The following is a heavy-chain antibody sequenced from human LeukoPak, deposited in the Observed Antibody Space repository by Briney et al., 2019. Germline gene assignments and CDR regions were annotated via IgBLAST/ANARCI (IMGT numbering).Heavy chain of an antibody. J-gene: IGHJ4*02. CDR2: IDPNSGGT. V-gene: IGHV1-2*02. CDR3: ARGGIQLWLRLFDY. CDR1: RYAFTGYY. Sequence: ASVKVSCKASRYAFTGYYMHWVRQAPGQGLEWMGWIDPNSGGTNYAQKFQGRVTMTRDTSISTAYLELTRLRSDDTAVYYCARGGIQLWLRLFDYWGQGTLVTVSS. D-gene: IGHD5-18*01.